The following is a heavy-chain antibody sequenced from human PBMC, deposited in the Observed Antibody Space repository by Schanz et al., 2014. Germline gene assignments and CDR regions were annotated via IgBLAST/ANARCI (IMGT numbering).Heavy chain of an antibody. CDR2: ISYDGRNK. Sequence: GQLLESGGGVVQPGRSLRLSCAASGFAFSVYGMHWVRQAPGKGPEWVAVISYDGRNKYYADSVKGRFTISRDNSKNTLYLQMNSLRAEDTAVYYCAREQIMAAAGLVDYWGHGTLVTVSS. CDR1: GFAFSVYG. V-gene: IGHV3-30*19. CDR3: AREQIMAAAGLVDY. J-gene: IGHJ4*01. D-gene: IGHD6-13*01.